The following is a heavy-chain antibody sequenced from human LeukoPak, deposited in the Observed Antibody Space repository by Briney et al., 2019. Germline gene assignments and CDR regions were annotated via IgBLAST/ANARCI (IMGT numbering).Heavy chain of an antibody. CDR2: INHSGST. Sequence: SETLSLTCAVYGGSFSGYYWSWIRQPPGKGLEWIGEINHSGSTNYNPSLKSRVTISVDTSKNQFSLKLSSVTAADTAVYYCAADSSSWYFDYWGQGTLVTVSS. V-gene: IGHV4-34*01. CDR1: GGSFSGYY. J-gene: IGHJ4*02. CDR3: AADSSSWYFDY. D-gene: IGHD6-13*01.